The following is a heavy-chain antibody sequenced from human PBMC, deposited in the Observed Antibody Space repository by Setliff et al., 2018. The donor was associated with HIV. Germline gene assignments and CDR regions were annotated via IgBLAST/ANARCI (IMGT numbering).Heavy chain of an antibody. J-gene: IGHJ4*02. CDR2: IHSSGST. V-gene: IGHV4-4*09. Sequence: NPSETLSPTCTVSGGSVNDFYCNWIRQPPGKGPEWIGYIHSSGSTIYNPSLKSRITISLDTSKEQFSLELSSATAADTAVYYCATLDHSGGNFLAYWGQGSLVTVSS. CDR1: GGSVNDFY. D-gene: IGHD2-21*02. CDR3: ATLDHSGGNFLAY.